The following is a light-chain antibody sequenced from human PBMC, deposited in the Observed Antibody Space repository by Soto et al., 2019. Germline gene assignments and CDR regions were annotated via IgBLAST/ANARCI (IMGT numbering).Light chain of an antibody. V-gene: IGKV1-5*03. CDR2: KAS. Sequence: DIQMTQSPSTLSASVGDRVTITCRASQSISSWLAWYQQKPGKAPKLLIYKASSLESGVPSRFSGSGSATEFTLTISSLQPDDFAPYYCQQYNSYSMYTFGQGTKLEIK. CDR3: QQYNSYSMYT. J-gene: IGKJ2*01. CDR1: QSISSW.